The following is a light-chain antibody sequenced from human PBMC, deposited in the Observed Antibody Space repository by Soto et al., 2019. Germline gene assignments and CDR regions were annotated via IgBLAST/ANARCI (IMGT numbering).Light chain of an antibody. V-gene: IGKV3-20*01. CDR2: GAS. CDR1: QSVSSSY. Sequence: EIVLTQSPGTLSLSPGERATLSCRASQSVSSSYLAWYQQKPGQAPRLLIYGASSRATGIPDRFSGSGSGTDFTLPISRLEPADFAVYYCQQYVSSPRPFGQGNTVEIK. J-gene: IGKJ1*01. CDR3: QQYVSSPRP.